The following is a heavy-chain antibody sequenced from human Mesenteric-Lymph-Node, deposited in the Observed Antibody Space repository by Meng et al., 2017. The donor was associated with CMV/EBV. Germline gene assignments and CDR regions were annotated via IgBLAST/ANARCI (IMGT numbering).Heavy chain of an antibody. CDR3: ARGPLITIFGVATNDAFDI. CDR1: GYSFATYW. Sequence: GESLKISCKGFGYSFATYWIGWVRQMPGKGLEWMGIIYPGDSDTRYSPSFQGQVTISADKSISTAYLQWSSLKASDTAMYYCARGPLITIFGVATNDAFDIWGQGTMVTVSS. J-gene: IGHJ3*02. D-gene: IGHD3-3*01. CDR2: IYPGDSDT. V-gene: IGHV5-51*01.